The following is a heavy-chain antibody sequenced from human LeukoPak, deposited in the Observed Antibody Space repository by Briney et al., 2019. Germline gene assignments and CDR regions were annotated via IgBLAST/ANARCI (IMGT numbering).Heavy chain of an antibody. Sequence: ASVKVSCKASGFTFTAYHMHWVRQAPGQRLEWMGWINPNSGGTNYAQKFQGRVTMTRDTSISTAYMELSRLRSDDTAVYYCAREVTMIVVAAHDAFDIWGQGTMVTVSS. CDR1: GFTFTAYH. D-gene: IGHD3-22*01. V-gene: IGHV1-2*02. CDR2: INPNSGGT. CDR3: AREVTMIVVAAHDAFDI. J-gene: IGHJ3*02.